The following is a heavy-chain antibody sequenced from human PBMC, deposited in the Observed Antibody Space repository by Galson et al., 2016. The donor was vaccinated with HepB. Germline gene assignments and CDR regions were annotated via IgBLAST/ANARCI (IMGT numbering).Heavy chain of an antibody. Sequence: SLRLSCAASGFTFSSYAMYWVRQAPGKGLEWVAVISYAGSSKYYADSVKGRFTISRDNSKNTLFLQMNSLRAEDTAVYYCAKGQQLAYFDYWGQGTLVTVSS. CDR2: ISYAGSSK. V-gene: IGHV3-30*18. J-gene: IGHJ4*02. CDR3: AKGQQLAYFDY. D-gene: IGHD6-13*01. CDR1: GFTFSSYA.